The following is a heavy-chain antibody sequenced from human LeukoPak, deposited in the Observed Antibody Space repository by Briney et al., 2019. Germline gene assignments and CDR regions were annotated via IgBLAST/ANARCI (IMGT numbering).Heavy chain of an antibody. Sequence: GGSLRLSCEASGFTFTSYAMSWVRRAPGKGLEWVSGISGTSGYTYYADSVKGRFTISRDNSKNTLYLQMNSLRAEDTAVYYCAKPSSGWSNFDSWGQGTLVTVSS. CDR3: AKPSSGWSNFDS. D-gene: IGHD6-19*01. CDR2: ISGTSGYT. V-gene: IGHV3-23*01. J-gene: IGHJ4*02. CDR1: GFTFTSYA.